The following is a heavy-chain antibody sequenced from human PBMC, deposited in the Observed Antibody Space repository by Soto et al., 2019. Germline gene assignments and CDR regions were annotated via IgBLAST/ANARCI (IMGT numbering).Heavy chain of an antibody. CDR2: IYSGGST. J-gene: IGHJ5*02. D-gene: IGHD6-13*01. V-gene: IGHV3-53*01. Sequence: LRVSCAASAFTAMSNYLSWVRQAPGKGLEWVSVIYSGGSTYYADSVKGRFTISSDNSKNTLYLQMNSLRAEDTAVYYCAAPWVFAAAAGFDPWGQGTLVTVSS. CDR1: AFTAMSNY. CDR3: AAPWVFAAAAGFDP.